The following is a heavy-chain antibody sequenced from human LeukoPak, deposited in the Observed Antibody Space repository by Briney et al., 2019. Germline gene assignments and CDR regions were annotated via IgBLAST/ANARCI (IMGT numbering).Heavy chain of an antibody. CDR3: ARDHGSSNWYYY. CDR2: IYYSGST. Sequence: KPSETLSLTCTVSGGSISSYYWSWIRQPPGKGLEWIGYIYYSGSTNYNPSLKSRVTISVDTSKNQFSLKLSSVTAADTAVYYCARDHGSSNWYYYWGQGTLVTVAS. CDR1: GGSISSYY. V-gene: IGHV4-59*12. J-gene: IGHJ4*02. D-gene: IGHD6-13*01.